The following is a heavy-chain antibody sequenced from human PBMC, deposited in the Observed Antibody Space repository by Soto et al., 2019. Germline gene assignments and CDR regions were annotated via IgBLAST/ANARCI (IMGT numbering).Heavy chain of an antibody. J-gene: IGHJ4*02. Sequence: EVQLVESGGGLVHPGGSLRLSCAASGFTFSSYSMNWVRQAPGKGLEWVANIKEDGSEKYYVDSVKGRFTISRDNAKNSLYLQMNSLRAEDTAVYYCARDAVSYWGQGTLVTVSS. CDR2: IKEDGSEK. CDR3: ARDAVSY. CDR1: GFTFSSYS. V-gene: IGHV3-7*03. D-gene: IGHD3-16*01.